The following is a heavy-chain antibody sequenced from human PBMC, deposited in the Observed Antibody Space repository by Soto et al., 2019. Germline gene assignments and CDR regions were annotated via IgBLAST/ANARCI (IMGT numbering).Heavy chain of an antibody. Sequence: QVQLVESGGGVVQPGRSLRLSCAASGFTFSTYAMHWVRQAPGKGLERVAVISYDGGNKYYADSVKGRFTFSRDNSKXXLXXQMNSLRAEDTAVYYCARECQLGSCGGGSVYGMDVWGQGTTVTVSS. CDR1: GFTFSTYA. J-gene: IGHJ6*02. CDR3: ARECQLGSCGGGSVYGMDV. CDR2: ISYDGGNK. V-gene: IGHV3-30-3*01. D-gene: IGHD2-15*01.